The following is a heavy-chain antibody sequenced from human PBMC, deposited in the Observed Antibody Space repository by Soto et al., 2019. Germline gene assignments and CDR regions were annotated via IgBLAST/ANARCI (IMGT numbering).Heavy chain of an antibody. D-gene: IGHD3-10*01. J-gene: IGHJ6*02. CDR1: GGTFSSYA. Sequence: ASVKVSCKASGGTFSSYAISRVRQAPGQGLEWMGGIIPIFGTANYAQKFQGRVTITADESTSTAYMELSSLRSEDTAVYYCASRHGSGSYDTYYYYGMDVWGQGTTVTVSS. V-gene: IGHV1-69*13. CDR2: IIPIFGTA. CDR3: ASRHGSGSYDTYYYYGMDV.